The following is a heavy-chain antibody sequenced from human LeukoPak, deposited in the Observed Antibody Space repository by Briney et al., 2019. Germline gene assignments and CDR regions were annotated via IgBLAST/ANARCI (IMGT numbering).Heavy chain of an antibody. V-gene: IGHV3-43*02. J-gene: IGHJ6*03. Sequence: GGSLRLSCAASGFTFDDYAMHWVRQAPGKGLEWVSLIGGDGGSTYYADSVKGRFTISRDNSKNSLYLQMNSLRTEDTALYNCAKDIGSNYYYYMDVWGKGTTVTVSS. CDR1: GFTFDDYA. CDR2: IGGDGGST. CDR3: AKDIGSNYYYYMDV. D-gene: IGHD4-11*01.